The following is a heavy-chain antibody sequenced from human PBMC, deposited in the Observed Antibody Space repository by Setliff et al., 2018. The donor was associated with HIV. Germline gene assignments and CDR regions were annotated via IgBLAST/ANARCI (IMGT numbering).Heavy chain of an antibody. D-gene: IGHD2-2*01. Sequence: PGGSLRLSCAASGYTFSNYAMTWVRQAPGKGLEWVSAISSGGSYIYYADSVKGRFTISRDHATSALYLQMDSLRAEDTALYYCTRSHSTRDAFDIWGQGTMVTVSS. CDR3: TRSHSTRDAFDI. J-gene: IGHJ3*02. V-gene: IGHV3-21*01. CDR2: ISSGGSYI. CDR1: GYTFSNYA.